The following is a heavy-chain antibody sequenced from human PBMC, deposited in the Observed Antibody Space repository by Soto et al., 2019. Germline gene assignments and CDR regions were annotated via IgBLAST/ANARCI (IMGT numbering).Heavy chain of an antibody. V-gene: IGHV3-21*01. CDR1: GFTLSSYS. CDR3: ARDRSGIGIAVAGAHDY. J-gene: IGHJ4*02. CDR2: ISSSSSYI. D-gene: IGHD6-19*01. Sequence: GGSLRLSCAASGFTLSSYSMNWVRQAPGKGLEWVSSISSSSSYIYYADSVKGRFTISRDNAKNSLYLQMNSLRAEDTAVYYCARDRSGIGIAVAGAHDYWGQGTLVTVSS.